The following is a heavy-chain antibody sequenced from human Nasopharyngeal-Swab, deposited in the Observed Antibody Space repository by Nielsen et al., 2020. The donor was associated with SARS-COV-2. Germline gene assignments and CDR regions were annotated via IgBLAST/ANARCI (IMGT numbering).Heavy chain of an antibody. CDR2: VSGSGGTT. D-gene: IGHD2-15*01. CDR3: AKDRYCSGGACYFNGFDY. J-gene: IGHJ4*02. Sequence: VRQAPGKGLEWVSGVSGSGGTTKYADSVKGRFTISRDNSKNKLYLQMHSLRVEDTAVYYCAKDRYCSGGACYFNGFDYWGLGTLVTVSS. V-gene: IGHV3-23*01.